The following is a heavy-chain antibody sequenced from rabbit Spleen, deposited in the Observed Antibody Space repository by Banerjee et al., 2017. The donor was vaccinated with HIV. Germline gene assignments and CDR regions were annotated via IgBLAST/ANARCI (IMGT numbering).Heavy chain of an antibody. CDR1: GFTISSNYY. Sequence: QSLEESGGDLVKPGASLTLTYKASGFTISSNYYMCWVRQAPGKGLEWIACIYGGSSDSTYYASWAVGRFTISKTSSTMVTLQMTSLTAADTATYFCARGIVYGFAGDTYPPYGMALWGPGTLVTVS. CDR3: ARGIVYGFAGDTYPPYGMAL. J-gene: IGHJ6*01. D-gene: IGHD6-1*01. CDR2: IYGGSSDST. V-gene: IGHV1S40*01.